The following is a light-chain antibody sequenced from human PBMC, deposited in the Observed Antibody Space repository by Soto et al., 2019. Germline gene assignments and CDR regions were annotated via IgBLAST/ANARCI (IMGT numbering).Light chain of an antibody. J-gene: IGKJ4*01. V-gene: IGKV3-11*01. CDR1: QSVSSY. CDR2: DAS. Sequence: EIVLTQSPATLSLSPGERATLSCRASQSVSSYLAWYQQKPGQAPRLLIYDASNRATGIPARFSGSGSGTDFTLTSTSLEAEDFAVYYCQHRSNWLAFGGGTNVEIK. CDR3: QHRSNWLA.